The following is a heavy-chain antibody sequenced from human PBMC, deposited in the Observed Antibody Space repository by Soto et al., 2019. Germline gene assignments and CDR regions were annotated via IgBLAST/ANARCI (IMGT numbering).Heavy chain of an antibody. V-gene: IGHV4-34*01. CDR3: ARGRSYDFWSGYYGNWFDP. CDR1: GGSFSGYY. D-gene: IGHD3-3*01. J-gene: IGHJ5*02. CDR2: INHSGST. Sequence: LSLTCAVYGGSFSGYYWSWIRQPPGKGLEWIGEINHSGSTNYNPSLKSRVTISVDTSKNQFSLKLSSVTAADTAVYYCARGRSYDFWSGYYGNWFDPWGQGTLVTVSS.